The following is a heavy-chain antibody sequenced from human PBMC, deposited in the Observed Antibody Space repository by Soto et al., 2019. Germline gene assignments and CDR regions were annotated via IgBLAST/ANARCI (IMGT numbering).Heavy chain of an antibody. CDR1: GLTFIGCS. J-gene: IGHJ4*02. CDR3: AAGTDTAMEQGADH. V-gene: IGHV3-21*01. CDR2: ISTTGRYI. D-gene: IGHD5-18*01. Sequence: GWSVSRSCVVFGLTFIGCSLSWLSHAPANGVEWLSSISTTGRYIYYADSMAGRFTITRDNAKNSLDLQINSLRGEDTAVYYCAAGTDTAMEQGADHWGQGTLGTVSS.